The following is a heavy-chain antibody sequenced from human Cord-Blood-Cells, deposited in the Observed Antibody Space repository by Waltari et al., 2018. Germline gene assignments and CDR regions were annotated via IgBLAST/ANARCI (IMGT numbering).Heavy chain of an antibody. V-gene: IGHV4-34*01. CDR1: GGSFSGYY. J-gene: IGHJ3*02. CDR3: ARTGLAALDDAFDI. D-gene: IGHD6-6*01. CDR2: INHSESL. Sequence: QVQLQQWGAGLLKPSETLSLTCAVYGGSFSGYYWSWLLQPPGKGLDWIGEINHSESLTYNQALKSRVTISVDTSKNQFSLKLSSVTAADTAVYYCARTGLAALDDAFDIWRQWIMVMVSS.